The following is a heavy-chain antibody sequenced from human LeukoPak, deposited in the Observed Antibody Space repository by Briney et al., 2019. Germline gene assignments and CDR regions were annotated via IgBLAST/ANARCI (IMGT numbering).Heavy chain of an antibody. CDR2: IMHDGSEK. J-gene: IGHJ4*02. CDR1: GFTFSTYW. CDR3: ARRLKQDATKTFDY. Sequence: GGSLRLSCAASGFTFSTYWMHWVRQAPGKGLEWVANIMHDGSEKYSVDSVKGRFIISRDNAKNSLDLQMNSLRAEDTAVYYCARRLKQDATKTFDYWGQGTLVTVSS. D-gene: IGHD5-12*01. V-gene: IGHV3-7*01.